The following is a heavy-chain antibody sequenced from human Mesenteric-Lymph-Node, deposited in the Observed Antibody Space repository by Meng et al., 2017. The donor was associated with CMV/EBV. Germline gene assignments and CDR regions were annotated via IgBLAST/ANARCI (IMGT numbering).Heavy chain of an antibody. CDR1: GDSISSSSYY. CDR3: ASSQRDLWFGELLRYFDY. Sequence: SETLSLTCKVSGDSISSSSYYWGWIRQPPGKGLEWIGSIYYSGSTYYNPSLKSRVTISVDTSKNQFPLKVSSVTAADTAVYYCASSQRDLWFGELLRYFDYWGQGTLVTVSS. V-gene: IGHV4-39*06. J-gene: IGHJ4*02. CDR2: IYYSGST. D-gene: IGHD3-10*01.